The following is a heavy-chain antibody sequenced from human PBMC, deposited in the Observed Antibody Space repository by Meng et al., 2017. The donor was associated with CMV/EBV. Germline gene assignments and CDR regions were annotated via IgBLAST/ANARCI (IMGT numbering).Heavy chain of an antibody. J-gene: IGHJ3*02. D-gene: IGHD3-3*02. CDR1: GFTFSSYW. Sequence: GESLKISCAASGFTFSSYWMSWVRQAPGKGLEWVANIKQDGSEKYYVDSVKGRFTISRDNAKNSLYLQMNSLRAEDTAVYYCARHEHWDAFDIWGRGTMVTVSS. CDR2: IKQDGSEK. CDR3: ARHEHWDAFDI. V-gene: IGHV3-7*01.